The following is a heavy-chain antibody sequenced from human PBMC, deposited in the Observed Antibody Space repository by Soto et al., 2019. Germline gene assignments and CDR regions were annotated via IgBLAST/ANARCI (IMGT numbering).Heavy chain of an antibody. CDR3: AREKVGTTFFDT. D-gene: IGHD2-21*02. Sequence: NPSETLSLTCSVSGFAISRCYYWSWVRQPPGKGLEWIGSIYPSVSSYHNPSLATRLGLSIDASKNQFTLNLTSVTAADTALYFCAREKVGTTFFDTWGQGIQVTVPQ. V-gene: IGHV4-38-2*02. CDR1: GFAISRCYY. CDR2: IYPSVSS. J-gene: IGHJ4*02.